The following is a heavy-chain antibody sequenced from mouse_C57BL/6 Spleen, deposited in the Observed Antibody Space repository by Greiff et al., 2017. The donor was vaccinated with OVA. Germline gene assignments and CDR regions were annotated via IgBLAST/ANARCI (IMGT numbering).Heavy chain of an antibody. D-gene: IGHD1-1*01. CDR2: IYPRDGST. CDR1: GYTFTSYD. J-gene: IGHJ3*01. CDR3: ARDGYGSSTWCAY. Sequence: VQLQQSGPELVKPGASVKLSCKASGYTFTSYDINWVKQRPGQGLEWIGWIYPRDGSTKYNEKFKGKATLTVDTSSSPASMELHSLTSEDSAVYFGARDGYGSSTWCAYWGQGTLVTVSA. V-gene: IGHV1-85*01.